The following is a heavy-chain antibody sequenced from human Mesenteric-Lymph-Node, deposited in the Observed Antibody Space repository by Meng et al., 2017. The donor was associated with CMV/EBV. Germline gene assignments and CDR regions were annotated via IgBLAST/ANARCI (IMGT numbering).Heavy chain of an antibody. D-gene: IGHD2-2*01. CDR1: GMSLNNYG. CDR3: ARAHRYCSSTSCLYYFDY. J-gene: IGHJ4*02. V-gene: IGHV3-30*02. CDR2: IRFDGRSN. Sequence: GGSLRLSCAASGMSLNNYGMHWVRQAPGKGLEWVAFIRFDGRSNYFADSVKGRFTISRDNSKNTLYLQMSSLRTEDTAVYYCARAHRYCSSTSCLYYFDYWGQGTLVTVSS.